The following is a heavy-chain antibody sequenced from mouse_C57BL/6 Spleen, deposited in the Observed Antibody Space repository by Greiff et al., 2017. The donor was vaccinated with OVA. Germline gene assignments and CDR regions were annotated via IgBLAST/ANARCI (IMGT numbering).Heavy chain of an antibody. D-gene: IGHD4-1*01. CDR2: IYPRSGNT. CDR1: GYTFTSYG. V-gene: IGHV1-81*01. J-gene: IGHJ2*01. CDR3: ASANWDEENFDY. Sequence: VQVVESGAELARPGASVKLSCKASGYTFTSYGISWVKQRTGQGLEWIGEIYPRSGNTYYNEKFKGKATLTADKSSSTAYMELRSLTSEDSAVYFCASANWDEENFDYWGQGTTLTVSS.